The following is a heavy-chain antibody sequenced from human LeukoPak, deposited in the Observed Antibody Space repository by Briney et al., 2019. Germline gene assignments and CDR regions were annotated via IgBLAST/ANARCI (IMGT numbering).Heavy chain of an antibody. CDR3: ARGGTSIRGAFDI. Sequence: SVKVSCKASGGTFSSYAISWVRQAPGQGLEWMGGIIPIFGTASYAQKFQGRVTMTRDMSTSTVYMELSSLRSEDTAVYYCARGGTSIRGAFDIWGQGTMVTVSS. D-gene: IGHD3-3*02. J-gene: IGHJ3*02. CDR1: GGTFSSYA. CDR2: IIPIFGTA. V-gene: IGHV1-69*05.